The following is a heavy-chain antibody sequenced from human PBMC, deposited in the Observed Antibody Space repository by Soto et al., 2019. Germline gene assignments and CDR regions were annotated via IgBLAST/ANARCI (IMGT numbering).Heavy chain of an antibody. V-gene: IGHV1-46*01. D-gene: IGHD2-15*01. J-gene: IGHJ2*01. CDR2: INPSGGST. CDR3: ARDGSMVLLKEPSVLYWYFEL. CDR1: GYTFTSYY. Sequence: QVQLVQSGAEVKKPGASVKVSCKASGYTFTSYYMHWVRQAPGQGLEWMGIINPSGGSTSYAQKFQGRVTRTRDTSTSTVYMELSSLRSEDTAVYYCARDGSMVLLKEPSVLYWYFELWGRGALVTVSS.